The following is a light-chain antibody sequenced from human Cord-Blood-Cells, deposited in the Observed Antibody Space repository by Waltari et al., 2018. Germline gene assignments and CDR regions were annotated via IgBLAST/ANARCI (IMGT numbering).Light chain of an antibody. Sequence: QSALTQPASVSGSPGQSITISCTGTSSDVGCYNYVSWYQQHPGKAPKLMIYDVSKRPSGVSNRFSGSKSGNTASLTISGLQAEDEADYYCSSYTSSSTFYVFGTGTKVTVL. CDR3: SSYTSSSTFYV. CDR1: SSDVGCYNY. CDR2: DVS. V-gene: IGLV2-14*01. J-gene: IGLJ1*01.